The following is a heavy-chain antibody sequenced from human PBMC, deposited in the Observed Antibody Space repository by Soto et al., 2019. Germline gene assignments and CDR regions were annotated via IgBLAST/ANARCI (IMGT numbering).Heavy chain of an antibody. J-gene: IGHJ4*02. D-gene: IGHD6-19*01. CDR1: GGSVSGYY. V-gene: IGHV4-34*01. CDR2: INHSGST. Sequence: TLSLTCTVYGGSVSGYYWCWMRQPPGKGLEWIGEINHSGSTNYNPSLKSRVTISVDTSKNQFSLKLNSVTAADTAVYFCARGRISSGWYRDYWGQRTLVTVSS. CDR3: ARGRISSGWYRDY.